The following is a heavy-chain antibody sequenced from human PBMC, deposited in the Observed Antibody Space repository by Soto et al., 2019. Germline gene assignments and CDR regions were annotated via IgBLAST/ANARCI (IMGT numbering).Heavy chain of an antibody. D-gene: IGHD3-3*01. CDR1: GGTFSSYA. CDR2: IIPIFGTT. Sequence: SVKVSCKASGGTFSSYAISWVRQAPGQGLEWMGGIIPIFGTTNYAQKFQGRVTITADESTSTAYMELSSLRSEDTAVYYCARDRRSKWSGYYVDYFDYWGQGTLVTVSS. CDR3: ARDRRSKWSGYYVDYFDY. V-gene: IGHV1-69*13. J-gene: IGHJ4*02.